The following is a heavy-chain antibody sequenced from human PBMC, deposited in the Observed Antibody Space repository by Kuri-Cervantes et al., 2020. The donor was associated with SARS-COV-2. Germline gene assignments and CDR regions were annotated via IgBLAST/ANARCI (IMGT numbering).Heavy chain of an antibody. Sequence: ASAKVFCNDSGYTFTSYGISWVRQAPGQGLEWMGWISAYNGNTNYAQKLQGRVTMTTDTSTSRAYMELRSLRSDDTAVYYCARGEGAAPDLDAFDIWGQGTMVTVSS. CDR2: ISAYNGNT. CDR3: ARGEGAAPDLDAFDI. D-gene: IGHD1-26*01. J-gene: IGHJ3*02. V-gene: IGHV1-18*01. CDR1: GYTFTSYG.